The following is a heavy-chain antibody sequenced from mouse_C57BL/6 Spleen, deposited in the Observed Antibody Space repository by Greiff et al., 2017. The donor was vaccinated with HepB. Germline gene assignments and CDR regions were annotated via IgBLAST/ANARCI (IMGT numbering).Heavy chain of an antibody. CDR1: GFTFSSYG. CDR3: ARVLVPRDAMDY. V-gene: IGHV5-6*01. Sequence: VQLKESGGDLVKPGGSLKLSCAASGFTFSSYGMSWVRQTPDKRLEWVATISSGGSYTYYPDSVKGRFTISRDNAKNTLYLQMSSLKSEDTAMYYCARVLVPRDAMDYWGEGTSVTVSS. D-gene: IGHD5-1*01. CDR2: ISSGGSYT. J-gene: IGHJ4*01.